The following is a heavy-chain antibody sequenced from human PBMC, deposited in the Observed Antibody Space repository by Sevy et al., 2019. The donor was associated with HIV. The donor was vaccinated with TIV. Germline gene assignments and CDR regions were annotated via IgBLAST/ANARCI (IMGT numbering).Heavy chain of an antibody. Sequence: GGSLRLSCAASGFTFNSYSMYWVRQAPGKGLEWVAVISYDGSNQYYADSVKGRFTVSRDNSKNTLYFQMNSLRAEDTAVYYCHGDYDSSQLASYYYYGMDVWGQGTTVTVSS. D-gene: IGHD3-22*01. CDR3: HGDYDSSQLASYYYYGMDV. V-gene: IGHV3-30*04. CDR1: GFTFNSYS. J-gene: IGHJ6*02. CDR2: ISYDGSNQ.